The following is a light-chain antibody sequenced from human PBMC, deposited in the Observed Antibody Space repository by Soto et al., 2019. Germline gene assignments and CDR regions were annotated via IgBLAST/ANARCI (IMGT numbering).Light chain of an antibody. Sequence: QSVLTQPASVSGSPGQSITISCTGTTSDVGAYNYVTWYQQHPGKAPKLMIYGVTNRPSGVSNRFSGSKSGNTASLTISGLQAEDEADYYCSSYTTINTWVFGGGTKLTVL. CDR2: GVT. CDR3: SSYTTINTWV. CDR1: TSDVGAYNY. V-gene: IGLV2-14*01. J-gene: IGLJ3*02.